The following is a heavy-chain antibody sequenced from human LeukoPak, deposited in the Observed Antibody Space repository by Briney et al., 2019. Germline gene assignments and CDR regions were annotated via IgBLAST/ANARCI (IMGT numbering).Heavy chain of an antibody. D-gene: IGHD5-18*01. J-gene: IGHJ4*02. CDR3: ARDRQNYSYGLGVDY. Sequence: GGSLRLSCAASGFTFSSYSMNWVRQAPGKGLEWVSSISSSSSYIYYAGSVKGRFTISRDNAKNSLYLQMNSLRAEDTAVYYCARDRQNYSYGLGVDYWGQGTLVTVSS. CDR1: GFTFSSYS. V-gene: IGHV3-21*01. CDR2: ISSSSSYI.